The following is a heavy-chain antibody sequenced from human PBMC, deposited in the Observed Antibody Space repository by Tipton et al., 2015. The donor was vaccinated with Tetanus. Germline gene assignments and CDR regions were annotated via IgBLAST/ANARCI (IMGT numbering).Heavy chain of an antibody. CDR2: SWYDGTDK. CDR3: AREAGCSGGSCFSGDFDN. V-gene: IGHV3-33*01. D-gene: IGHD2-15*01. CDR1: GFIFSSYG. Sequence: CAVSGFIFSSYGIHWVRQAPGKGLEWVAVSWYDGTDKYYADSVKGRFTISRDNSKNTLYLQMNSLRAEDTAVYYCAREAGCSGGSCFSGDFDNWGQGTQVTVSS. J-gene: IGHJ4*02.